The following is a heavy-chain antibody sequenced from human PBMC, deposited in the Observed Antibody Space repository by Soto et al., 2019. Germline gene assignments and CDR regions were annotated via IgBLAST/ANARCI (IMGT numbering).Heavy chain of an antibody. CDR1: GYSFTSYW. Sequence: PGESLKISCKGSGYSFTSYWISWVRQMPGKGLEWMGRIDPSDSYTNYSPSFQGHVTISADKSISTAYLQWSSLKASDTAMYYCASDLYYYDSSGRPGHYWGQGTLVTVSS. V-gene: IGHV5-10-1*01. J-gene: IGHJ4*02. D-gene: IGHD3-22*01. CDR2: IDPSDSYT. CDR3: ASDLYYYDSSGRPGHY.